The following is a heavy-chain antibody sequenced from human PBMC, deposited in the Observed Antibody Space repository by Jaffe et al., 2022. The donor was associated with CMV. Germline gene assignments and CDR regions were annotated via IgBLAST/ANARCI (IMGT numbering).Heavy chain of an antibody. V-gene: IGHV3-23*01. D-gene: IGHD3-3*01. CDR2: ISGSGGST. CDR1: GFTFSSYA. Sequence: EVQLLESGGGLVQPGGSLRLSCAASGFTFSSYAMSWVRQAPGKGLEWVSAISGSGGSTYYADSVKGRFTISRDNSKNTLYLQMNSLRAEDTAVYYCAKQIHDFWSGYGYWYFDLWGRGTLVTVSS. CDR3: AKQIHDFWSGYGYWYFDL. J-gene: IGHJ2*01.